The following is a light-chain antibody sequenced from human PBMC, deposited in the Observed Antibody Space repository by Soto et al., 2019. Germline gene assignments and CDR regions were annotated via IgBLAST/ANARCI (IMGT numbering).Light chain of an antibody. CDR2: DVN. J-gene: IGLJ1*01. V-gene: IGLV2-14*01. Sequence: QSALTQPASVSGYPGQSITISCTGTSSDVGGYNLVSWYQQYPDKAPKLMIFDVNTRPSGVSNRFSGSKSGNTASLTISGLQAEDEADYYCSSYKSSSTLPYVFGTGTKVTVL. CDR1: SSDVGGYNL. CDR3: SSYKSSSTLPYV.